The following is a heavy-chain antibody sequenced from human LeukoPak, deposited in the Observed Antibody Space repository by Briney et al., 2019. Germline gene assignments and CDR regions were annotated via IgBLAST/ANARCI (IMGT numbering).Heavy chain of an antibody. CDR2: ITGDGRKT. Sequence: GRPLRLSCAASGMTVRNYGMNWVRQIPGKGLEWIASITGDGRKTFYVDSVKGRFNISRDNSRNMIYLQMNSLRPEDTAVYFCAKDKNYGDLSSASYLRYWGQGALVTVSS. CDR3: AKDKNYGDLSSASYLRY. D-gene: IGHD3-16*01. V-gene: IGHV3-30*18. CDR1: GMTVRNYG. J-gene: IGHJ4*02.